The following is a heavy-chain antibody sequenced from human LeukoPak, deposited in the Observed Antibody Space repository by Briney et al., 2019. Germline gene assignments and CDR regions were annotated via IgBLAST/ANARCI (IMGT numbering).Heavy chain of an antibody. D-gene: IGHD6-19*01. J-gene: IGHJ4*02. Sequence: GGSLRLSCAAPGFTVSSNYMSWVRQAPGKGLEWVSVIYSGGSTYYADSVKGRFTISRDNSKNTLYLQMNSLRAEDTAVYYCAGGVAPYSSGWFDYWGQGTLVTVSS. CDR1: GFTVSSNY. CDR3: AGGVAPYSSGWFDY. CDR2: IYSGGST. V-gene: IGHV3-53*01.